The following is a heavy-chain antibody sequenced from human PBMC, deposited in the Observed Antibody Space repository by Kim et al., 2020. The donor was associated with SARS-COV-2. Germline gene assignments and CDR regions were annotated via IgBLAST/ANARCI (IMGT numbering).Heavy chain of an antibody. CDR1: GFTFSSYA. J-gene: IGHJ4*02. CDR3: AKLVTMVRGVIIGGYIDY. Sequence: GGSLRLSCAASGFTFSSYAMSWVRQAPGKGLEWVSAISGSGGSTYYADSVKGRFTISRDNSKNTLYLQMNSLRAEDTAVYYCAKLVTMVRGVIIGGYIDYWGQGTLVTVSS. V-gene: IGHV3-23*01. D-gene: IGHD3-10*01. CDR2: ISGSGGST.